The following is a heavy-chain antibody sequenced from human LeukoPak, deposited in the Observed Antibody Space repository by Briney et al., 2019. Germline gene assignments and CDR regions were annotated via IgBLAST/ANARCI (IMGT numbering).Heavy chain of an antibody. Sequence: GGSLRLPCAASGFTFSNYGLHWVRQAPGKGLEWVAGISYDGSKKHYRDSVKGRFTISRDNSKNTLYLQMDSLRAEDTAEYYCARGQSADLWGQGPLVTVSS. CDR1: GFTFSNYG. J-gene: IGHJ5*02. CDR3: ARGQSADL. V-gene: IGHV3-30*03. CDR2: ISYDGSKK. D-gene: IGHD6-19*01.